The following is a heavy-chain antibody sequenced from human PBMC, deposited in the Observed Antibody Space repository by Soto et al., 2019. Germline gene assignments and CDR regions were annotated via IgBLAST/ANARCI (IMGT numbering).Heavy chain of an antibody. V-gene: IGHV4-30-2*01. J-gene: IGHJ4*02. CDR1: GGSISSGGSS. Sequence: QLQLQESGSGLVKPSQTLYLTCAVSGGSISSGGSSWSWIRQPPGKGLEWIGYIYHSGSTYYNPSLKSRVTISVDRSKNQFSLKLSSVTAADTAVYYCAAGGGLPRYYWGQGTLVTVSS. CDR2: IYHSGST. D-gene: IGHD5-12*01. CDR3: AAGGGLPRYY.